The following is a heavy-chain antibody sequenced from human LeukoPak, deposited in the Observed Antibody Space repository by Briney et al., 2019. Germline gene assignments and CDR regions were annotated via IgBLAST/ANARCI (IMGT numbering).Heavy chain of an antibody. D-gene: IGHD3-10*01. CDR1: GFTVSSNH. V-gene: IGHV3-53*01. CDR2: IYSGGST. Sequence: GGSLRLSCAATGFTVSSNHMSWVRQAPGKGLEWVSVIYSGGSTRYADSVKGRFTISRDNSKNTLYLQMNSLRAEDTAVYYCARDGGENEYFQHWGQGTLVTVSS. CDR3: ARDGGENEYFQH. J-gene: IGHJ1*01.